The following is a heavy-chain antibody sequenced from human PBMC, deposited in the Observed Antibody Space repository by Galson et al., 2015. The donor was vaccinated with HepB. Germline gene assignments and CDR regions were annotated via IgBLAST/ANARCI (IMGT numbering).Heavy chain of an antibody. V-gene: IGHV4-59*01. Sequence: SETLSLTCTVSGGSISSYYWSWIRQPPGKGLECIGFIYYTGSPSYTPSLKSRVTISVDTSKNQFSLKLSSVAAADTAVYYCARFSRDSSSSYYFDYWGQGTLVTVSS. CDR2: IYYTGSP. CDR1: GGSISSYY. D-gene: IGHD6-6*01. J-gene: IGHJ4*02. CDR3: ARFSRDSSSSYYFDY.